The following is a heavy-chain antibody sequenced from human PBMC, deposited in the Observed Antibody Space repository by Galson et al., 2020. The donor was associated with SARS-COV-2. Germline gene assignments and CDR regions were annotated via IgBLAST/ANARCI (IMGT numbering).Heavy chain of an antibody. CDR2: ISHDGRIA. J-gene: IGHJ3*02. CDR1: GFTFTNYA. D-gene: IGHD1-26*01. Sequence: HSGGYLRLSCAASGFTFTNYAIHWVRQAPGKGLEWVAVISHDGRIAVYADSVKGRFTISRDNSENMLFLQMDSLRADDTAVYYCARDVSGGASDIWGQGTMVTVSS. CDR3: ARDVSGGASDI. V-gene: IGHV3-30*04.